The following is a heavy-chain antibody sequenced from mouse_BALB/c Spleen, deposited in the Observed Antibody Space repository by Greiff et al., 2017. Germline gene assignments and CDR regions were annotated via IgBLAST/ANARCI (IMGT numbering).Heavy chain of an antibody. CDR3: ARHEDEGSSGYGFAY. CDR1: GYTFTEYI. J-gene: IGHJ3*01. D-gene: IGHD3-1*01. Sequence: QVHVKQSGAELVKPGASVKLSCKASGYTFTEYIIHWVKQRSGQGLEWIGWFYPGSGSIKYNEKFKDKATLTADKSSSTVYMELSRLTSEDSAVYFCARHEDEGSSGYGFAYWGQGTLVTVSA. CDR2: FYPGSGSI. V-gene: IGHV1-62-2*01.